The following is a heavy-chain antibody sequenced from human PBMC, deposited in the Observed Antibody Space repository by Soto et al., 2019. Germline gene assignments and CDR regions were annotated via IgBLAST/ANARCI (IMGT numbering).Heavy chain of an antibody. V-gene: IGHV4-39*01. Sequence: PDTLSLTCTVSNFSLLTIIYYWAWIRQPPGKGLEWVGTVYYTGTTYYNPSLQCRVTISIDTSKTQFSLNLNSVTAADTAVYYCARNWNLALVPAAYFDSWGQGTLVTVSS. CDR1: NFSLLTIIYY. J-gene: IGHJ4*02. D-gene: IGHD2-2*01. CDR2: VYYTGTT. CDR3: ARNWNLALVPAAYFDS.